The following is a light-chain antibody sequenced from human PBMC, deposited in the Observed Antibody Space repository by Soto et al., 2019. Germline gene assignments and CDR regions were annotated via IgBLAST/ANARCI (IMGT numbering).Light chain of an antibody. Sequence: EIILTQSPATLSLSPGERATLSCRASQSVTTFLAWYQQKPGQAPRLLIYDVSKRATGIPARFSGSGSGTDFTLTISRLEPEDSAVYSCQQRINWPLTFGGGTKVEIK. CDR2: DVS. V-gene: IGKV3-11*01. CDR3: QQRINWPLT. CDR1: QSVTTF. J-gene: IGKJ4*01.